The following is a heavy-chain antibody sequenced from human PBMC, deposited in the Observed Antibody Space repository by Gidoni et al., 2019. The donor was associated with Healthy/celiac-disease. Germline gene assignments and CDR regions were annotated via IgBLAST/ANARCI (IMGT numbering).Heavy chain of an antibody. D-gene: IGHD3-10*01. CDR3: ARSIWFGESCMDV. CDR2: IYHSGST. CDR1: GGSISRSNW. V-gene: IGHV4-4*02. J-gene: IGHJ6*02. Sequence: QVQLQESGPGLVKPSGTLSLTCAVSGGSISRSNWCSWLRQPLGKGLECIGEIYHSGSTNYIPSLKSRVTISVDKSKNQFSLKLSSVTAADTAVYYCARSIWFGESCMDVWGQGTTVTVSS.